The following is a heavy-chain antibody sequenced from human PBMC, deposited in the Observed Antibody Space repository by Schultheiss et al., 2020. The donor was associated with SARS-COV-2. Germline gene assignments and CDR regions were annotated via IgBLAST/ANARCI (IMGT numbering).Heavy chain of an antibody. CDR3: ARLRGAAGIDAFDI. Sequence: SQTLSLTCTVSGGSISSYYWSWIRQPAGKGLEWIGRIYTSGSTNYNPSLKSRVTMSVDTSKNQFSLKLSSVTAADTAVYYCARLRGAAGIDAFDIWGQGTMVTV. CDR1: GGSISSYY. V-gene: IGHV4-4*07. D-gene: IGHD6-13*01. CDR2: IYTSGST. J-gene: IGHJ3*02.